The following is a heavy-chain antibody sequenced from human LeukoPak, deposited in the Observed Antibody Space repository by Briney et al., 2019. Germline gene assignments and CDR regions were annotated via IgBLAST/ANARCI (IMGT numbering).Heavy chain of an antibody. D-gene: IGHD1-14*01. CDR3: AKVDAMGETDYYFDY. V-gene: IGHV3-30*02. Sequence: PGGSLRLSCAASGFTFSSYGMHWVRQAPGKGLEWVAVIWYDGSNKYYADSVKGRFTISRDNSKNTLYLQMNSLRAEDTAVYYCAKVDAMGETDYYFDYWGQGTLVTVSS. CDR1: GFTFSSYG. J-gene: IGHJ4*02. CDR2: IWYDGSNK.